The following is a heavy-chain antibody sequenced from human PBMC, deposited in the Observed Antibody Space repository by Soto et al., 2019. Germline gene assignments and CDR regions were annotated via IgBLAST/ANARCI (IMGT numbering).Heavy chain of an antibody. V-gene: IGHV4-39*01. Sequence: QLQLQESGPGLVKPSETLSLTCTVSGGSISSSSYYWGWIRQPPGKGLEWIGSIYYSGSTYYNPSLKSRVTISVDTSKNQFSLKLSSVTAADTAVYYCARHRGTARHYYYYGMDVWGQGTTVTVSS. CDR1: GGSISSSSYY. CDR2: IYYSGST. D-gene: IGHD1-1*01. CDR3: ARHRGTARHYYYYGMDV. J-gene: IGHJ6*02.